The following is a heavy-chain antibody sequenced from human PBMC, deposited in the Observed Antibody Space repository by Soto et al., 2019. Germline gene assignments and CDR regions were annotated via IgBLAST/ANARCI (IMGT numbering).Heavy chain of an antibody. Sequence: ASVKVSCKASGYTFTGYYMHWVRQAPGQGLEWMGWINPNSGGTNYAQKFQGWVTMTRDTSISTAYMELSRLRSDDTAVYYCARRYSSSWGKGYYYMDVWGKGTTVTVSS. J-gene: IGHJ6*03. V-gene: IGHV1-2*04. D-gene: IGHD6-13*01. CDR2: INPNSGGT. CDR3: ARRYSSSWGKGYYYMDV. CDR1: GYTFTGYY.